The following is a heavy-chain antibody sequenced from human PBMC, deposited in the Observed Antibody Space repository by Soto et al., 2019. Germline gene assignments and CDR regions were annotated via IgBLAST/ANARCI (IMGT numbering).Heavy chain of an antibody. CDR3: ARDQGYYDSSGYFDY. CDR2: ISSSGSII. V-gene: IGHV3-11*01. Sequence: GSLRLSCAASGFTFSDYYMSWIRQAPGKGLEWVSYISSSGSIIYYADSVKGRFTISRDNARNSRYLQLNSLRAEDTAVYYCARDQGYYDSSGYFDYWGQGTLVTVSS. D-gene: IGHD3-22*01. CDR1: GFTFSDYY. J-gene: IGHJ4*02.